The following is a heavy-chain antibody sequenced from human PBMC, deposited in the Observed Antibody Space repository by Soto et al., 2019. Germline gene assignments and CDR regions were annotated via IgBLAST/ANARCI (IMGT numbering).Heavy chain of an antibody. V-gene: IGHV1-46*03. J-gene: IGHJ5*02. Sequence: QGLEWMGIINPSGGSTSYAQKFQGRVTMTRDTSTSTVYMELSSLRSEDTAVYYCAGQRYLDWLTQHWFDPWGQGTLVTVSS. D-gene: IGHD3-9*01. CDR2: INPSGGST. CDR3: AGQRYLDWLTQHWFDP.